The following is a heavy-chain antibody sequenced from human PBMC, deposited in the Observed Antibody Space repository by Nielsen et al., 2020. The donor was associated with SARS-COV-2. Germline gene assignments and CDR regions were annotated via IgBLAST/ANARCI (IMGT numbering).Heavy chain of an antibody. CDR1: GFTFSSYE. J-gene: IGHJ3*02. CDR2: ISSSGSTI. Sequence: GESLKISCAASGFTFSSYEMNWVRQAPGKGLEWVSYISSSGSTIYYADSVKGRFTISRDNAKNSLYLQMNSLRAEDTAVYYCARVYFRAVVTPRYAFDIWGQGTMVTVSS. V-gene: IGHV3-48*03. CDR3: ARVYFRAVVTPRYAFDI. D-gene: IGHD4-23*01.